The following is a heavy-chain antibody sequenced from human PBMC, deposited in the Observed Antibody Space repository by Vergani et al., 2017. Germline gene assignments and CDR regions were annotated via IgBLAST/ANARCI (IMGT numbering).Heavy chain of an antibody. CDR3: ASPTHGITFPYN. D-gene: IGHD3-16*01. CDR2: IIPILGIA. J-gene: IGHJ4*02. Sequence: QVQLVQSGAEVKKPGSSVKVSCKASGGTFSSYTISWVRQAPGQGLEWMGRIIPILGIANYAQKFQGRVTFTADKSTSTAYMELSSLRSEDTAVYYCASPTHGITFPYNWGQGTLVTVSS. V-gene: IGHV1-69*02. CDR1: GGTFSSYT.